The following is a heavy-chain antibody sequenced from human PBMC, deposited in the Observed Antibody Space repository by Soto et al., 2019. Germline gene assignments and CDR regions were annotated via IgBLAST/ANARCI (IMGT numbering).Heavy chain of an antibody. D-gene: IGHD3-10*01. Sequence: SETLSLTCAVSGGSVSSGDYFWSWLRQSPGKRLEWIAYIYYSGSTNYNPSLKSRATISVDTSKSQVSLTLTSMTAADAALYYCARSPNYYYYGFDVWGQGTAVTVSS. CDR3: ARSPNYYYYGFDV. V-gene: IGHV4-61*08. CDR1: GGSVSSGDYF. CDR2: IYYSGST. J-gene: IGHJ6*02.